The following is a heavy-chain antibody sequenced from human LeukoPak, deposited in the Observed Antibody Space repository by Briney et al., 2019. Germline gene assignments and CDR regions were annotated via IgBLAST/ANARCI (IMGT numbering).Heavy chain of an antibody. J-gene: IGHJ4*02. D-gene: IGHD3-22*01. V-gene: IGHV3-7*01. Sequence: GGSLRLSCAASGFSFSTYWMSWVREAPGKGLEWVANINQDGTEKYYVDSVKGRFTIDRDNSKNTVYLQMNNLRPDDTAIYFCARQEARNYYYEGLDYWGQGNLVTVSS. CDR3: ARQEARNYYYEGLDY. CDR1: GFSFSTYW. CDR2: INQDGTEK.